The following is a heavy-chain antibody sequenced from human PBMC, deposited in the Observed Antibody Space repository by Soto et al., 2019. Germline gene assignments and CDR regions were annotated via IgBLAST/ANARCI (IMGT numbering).Heavy chain of an antibody. Sequence: GGSLRLSCTASGFAFSQYGMSWVRQAPGKGLEWVSSIRSFDYRANYADSVKGRFTISRDNSKSTLSLQMNSLRAEDTAVYYCAKDVESGWYEAFDYWGPGTLVTVSS. CDR2: IRSFDYRA. CDR1: GFAFSQYG. J-gene: IGHJ4*02. D-gene: IGHD6-19*01. CDR3: AKDVESGWYEAFDY. V-gene: IGHV3-23*01.